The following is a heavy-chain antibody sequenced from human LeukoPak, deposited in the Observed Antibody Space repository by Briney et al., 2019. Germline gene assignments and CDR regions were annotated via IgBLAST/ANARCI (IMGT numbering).Heavy chain of an antibody. CDR1: GYTFTSYY. CDR3: ARDYCGGDCFPDY. Sequence: ASVKVSCKTSGYTFTSYYVHYVRQAPGQGLERMGRINPNSGDTNYAQHFQGRVTMTRDTSITTAYMDLSRLTSDDTAVYYCARDYCGGDCFPDYWGQGTLVTVPS. CDR2: INPNSGDT. D-gene: IGHD2-21*02. J-gene: IGHJ4*02. V-gene: IGHV1-2*06.